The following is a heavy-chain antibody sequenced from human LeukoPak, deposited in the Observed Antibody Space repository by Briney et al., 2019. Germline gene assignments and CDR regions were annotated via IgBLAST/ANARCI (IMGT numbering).Heavy chain of an antibody. V-gene: IGHV4-30-2*01. J-gene: IGHJ4*02. D-gene: IGHD3-16*01. CDR3: ARGPILEIRLFDY. Sequence: SQTLSLTCAVSGGSISSGGYSWSWIRQPPGKGLEWIGYIYHSGSTYYNPSLKSRVTISVDTSKNQFSLKLSSVTAADTAVYYCARGPILEIRLFDYWGQGTLVTVSS. CDR1: GGSISSGGYS. CDR2: IYHSGST.